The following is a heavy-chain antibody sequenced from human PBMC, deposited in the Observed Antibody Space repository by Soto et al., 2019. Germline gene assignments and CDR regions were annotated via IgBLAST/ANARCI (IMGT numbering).Heavy chain of an antibody. Sequence: ASVKVSCKASGYTFTSYAMHWVRQAPGQRLEWMGWINAGNGNTKYSQKFQGRVTITRDTSASTAYMELSSLRSEDTAVYYCARVAAARPRIYFDYWGQGTLVTVSS. CDR2: INAGNGNT. J-gene: IGHJ4*02. V-gene: IGHV1-3*01. CDR1: GYTFTSYA. CDR3: ARVAAARPRIYFDY. D-gene: IGHD6-6*01.